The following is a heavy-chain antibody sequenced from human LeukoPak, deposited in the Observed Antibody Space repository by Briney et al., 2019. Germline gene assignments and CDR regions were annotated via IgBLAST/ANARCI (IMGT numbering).Heavy chain of an antibody. Sequence: ASVKVSCQASGYTFTGYYMRWVRQAPGQGLEWMGRINPNSGGTNYAQKFQGRVTMTRDTSISTAYMELSRLRSDDTAVYYCAIITTAPFDYWGQRTLVTVSS. CDR2: INPNSGGT. CDR1: GYTFTGYY. CDR3: AIITTAPFDY. D-gene: IGHD3-22*01. V-gene: IGHV1-2*06. J-gene: IGHJ4*02.